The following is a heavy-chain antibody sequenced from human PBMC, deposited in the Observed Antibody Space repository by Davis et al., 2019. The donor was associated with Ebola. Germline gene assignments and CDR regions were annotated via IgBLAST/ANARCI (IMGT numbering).Heavy chain of an antibody. CDR2: IWYDGGNK. CDR1: GFTFSNYG. CDR3: ARDLGALGST. J-gene: IGHJ5*02. D-gene: IGHD1-26*01. V-gene: IGHV3-33*01. Sequence: GESLKISCAASGFTFSNYGMHWVRQAPGKGLEWVAVIWYDGGNKYYAESVKGRFTISRDNSKNTLYLQMNSLRAEDTAVYYCARDLGALGSTWGQGTQVTVSA.